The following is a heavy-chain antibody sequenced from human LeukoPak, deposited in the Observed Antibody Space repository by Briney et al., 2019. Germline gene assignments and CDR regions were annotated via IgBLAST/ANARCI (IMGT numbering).Heavy chain of an antibody. CDR2: TSESGGST. Sequence: GGSLRLSCEASGFTFSSYAMGWVRQAPGKGLEWVSVTSESGGSTHYADSVKGRFTIYRDNSKNTLYLQMNSLGGEDTAVYYCARDGDDYIDYWGQGTLVTVSS. CDR3: ARDGDDYIDY. J-gene: IGHJ4*02. V-gene: IGHV3-23*01. D-gene: IGHD3-10*01. CDR1: GFTFSSYA.